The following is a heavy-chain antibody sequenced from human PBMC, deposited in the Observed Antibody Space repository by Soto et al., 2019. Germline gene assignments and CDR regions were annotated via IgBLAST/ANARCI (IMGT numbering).Heavy chain of an antibody. CDR2: ISAYNGNT. V-gene: IGHV1-18*01. CDR1: GYTFTSYG. CDR3: ARVNYYASGSYYYYHMDV. J-gene: IGHJ6*02. Sequence: QVQLVQSGAKVKKPGASVKVSCKASGYTFTSYGISWVRQAPGQGLEWMGWISAYNGNTNYAQKLQGRVTMTTDTSTSTAYMELRSLRSDDTAVYYCARVNYYASGSYYYYHMDVWGQGTTVTVSS. D-gene: IGHD3-10*01.